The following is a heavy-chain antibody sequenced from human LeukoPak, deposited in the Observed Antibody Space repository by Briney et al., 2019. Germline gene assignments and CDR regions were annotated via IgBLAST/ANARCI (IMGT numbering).Heavy chain of an antibody. CDR1: GYTFTGYY. CDR3: ARQDCSGGSCYQDFDY. J-gene: IGHJ4*02. Sequence: GASVKVSCKASGYTFTGYYMHWVRQAPGQGLEWMGWINPNSGGTNYAQKFQGRVTMTRDTSISTAYMELSRLRSDDTAVYYCARQDCSGGSCYQDFDYWGQGTLVTVSS. V-gene: IGHV1-2*02. D-gene: IGHD2-15*01. CDR2: INPNSGGT.